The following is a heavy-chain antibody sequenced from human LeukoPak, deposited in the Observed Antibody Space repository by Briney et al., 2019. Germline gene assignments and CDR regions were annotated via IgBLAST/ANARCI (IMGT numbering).Heavy chain of an antibody. CDR2: IYYSGST. CDR1: GGSISSSSYY. Sequence: SETLSLTCTVSGGSISSSSYYLGWIRQPPGEGLECIGSIYYSGSTYYNPSLKSRVTISVDTSKNQFSLKLSSVTAADTAVYYCAKSVVGANGYQLWGQGTLVTVSS. D-gene: IGHD1-26*01. J-gene: IGHJ1*01. CDR3: AKSVVGANGYQL. V-gene: IGHV4-39*01.